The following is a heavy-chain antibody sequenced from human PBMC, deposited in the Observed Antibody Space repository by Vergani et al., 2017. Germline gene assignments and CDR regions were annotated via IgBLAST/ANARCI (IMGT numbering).Heavy chain of an antibody. Sequence: QVQLQESGPGLVKPSETLSLTCTVSGGSISSYYWSWIRQPPGKGLEWIGYIYYSGSTNYNPSLKSRVTISVDTSKNQFSLKLSSVTAADTAVYYCARGLRFLGWRQIYYYYFMDVWGKGTTVTVSS. V-gene: IGHV4-59*01. D-gene: IGHD3-3*01. CDR3: ARGLRFLGWRQIYYYYFMDV. CDR1: GGSISSYY. CDR2: IYYSGST. J-gene: IGHJ6*03.